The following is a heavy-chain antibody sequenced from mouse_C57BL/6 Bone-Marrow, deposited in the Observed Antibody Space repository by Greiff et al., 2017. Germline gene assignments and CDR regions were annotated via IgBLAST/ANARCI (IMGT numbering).Heavy chain of an antibody. CDR2: ISSGSSTI. CDR1: GFTFSDYG. Sequence: EVQLVESGGGLVKPGGSLKLSCAASGFTFSDYGMHWVRQAPEKGLEWVAYISSGSSTIYYADTVKGRFTISRDNAKNTLFLQMTSLRSEDTAMYYCARPGWLLPPRLYYWGQGTSVTVSS. V-gene: IGHV5-17*01. D-gene: IGHD2-3*01. CDR3: ARPGWLLPPRLYY. J-gene: IGHJ4*01.